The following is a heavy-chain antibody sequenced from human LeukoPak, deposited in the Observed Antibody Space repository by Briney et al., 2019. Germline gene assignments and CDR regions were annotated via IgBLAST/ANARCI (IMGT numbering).Heavy chain of an antibody. CDR1: GYTFTSYG. V-gene: IGHV1-18*01. J-gene: IGHJ4*02. CDR2: ISTYNTNT. D-gene: IGHD3-10*01. CDR3: ARLTRDLWFGELLYFDY. Sequence: ASVKVSCKTSGYTFTSYGITWVRQAPGQGLEWMGWISTYNTNTNYAQKLQGRVTMTTDTSTSTAYMELRSLRSDDTAVYYCARLTRDLWFGELLYFDYWGQGTLVTVSS.